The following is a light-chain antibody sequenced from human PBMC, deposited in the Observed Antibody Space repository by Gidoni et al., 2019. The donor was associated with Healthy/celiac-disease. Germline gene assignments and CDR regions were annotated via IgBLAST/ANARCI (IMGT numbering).Light chain of an antibody. V-gene: IGKV3-15*01. CDR3: QQYNNWPPFT. Sequence: EIVMTQSPATLSVSPGDRATLSCRASQSVSSNLAWYQQKPGQAPRLLIYGASTRATGIPARFSGIGSGTEFTLTISSLQSEDFAVYYCQQYNNWPPFTFGPGTKVDIK. CDR1: QSVSSN. J-gene: IGKJ3*01. CDR2: GAS.